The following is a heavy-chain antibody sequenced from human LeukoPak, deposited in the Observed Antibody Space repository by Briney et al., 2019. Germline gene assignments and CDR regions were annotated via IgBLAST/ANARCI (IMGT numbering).Heavy chain of an antibody. D-gene: IGHD5-24*01. CDR3: AGGSRDGYNYGIDY. CDR2: INPSGGST. Sequence: GSSVKVSCKASGGTFSSYAISWVRQAPGQGLEWMGIINPSGGSTSYAQKFQGRVTMTRDTSTSTVYMELSSLRSEDTAVYYCAGGSRDGYNYGIDYWGQGTLVTVSS. CDR1: GGTFSSYA. V-gene: IGHV1-46*01. J-gene: IGHJ4*02.